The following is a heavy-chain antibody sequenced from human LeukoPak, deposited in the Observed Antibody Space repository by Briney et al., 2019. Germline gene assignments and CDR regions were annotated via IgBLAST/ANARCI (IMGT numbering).Heavy chain of an antibody. D-gene: IGHD1-26*01. V-gene: IGHV3-7*01. Sequence: GGSLRLSCVASGFTFSISWVTWVRQAPGKGLEWVANIDKHGNGKYYVDSVKGRFAISRDYATNSVFLQMNSLRAEDTSVYYCARGAGWGYYDLWGQGTPVTVSS. CDR2: IDKHGNGK. CDR1: GFTFSISW. J-gene: IGHJ4*02. CDR3: ARGAGWGYYDL.